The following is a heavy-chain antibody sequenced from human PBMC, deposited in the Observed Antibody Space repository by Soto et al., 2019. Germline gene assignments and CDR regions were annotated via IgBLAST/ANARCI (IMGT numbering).Heavy chain of an antibody. D-gene: IGHD6-19*01. CDR1: GYAFTGYY. V-gene: IGHV1-2*02. J-gene: IGHJ6*02. CDR2: INPNIGGT. Sequence: ASVKVSCKASGYAFTGYYMHWVRQAPGQGLEWMGWINPNIGGTNYAQKFQGRVTMTRDTSISTAYMELSGLRSDDTAVYYCATFAKYTSGWYSSGLGYGVDVWGQGTTVTVSS. CDR3: ATFAKYTSGWYSSGLGYGVDV.